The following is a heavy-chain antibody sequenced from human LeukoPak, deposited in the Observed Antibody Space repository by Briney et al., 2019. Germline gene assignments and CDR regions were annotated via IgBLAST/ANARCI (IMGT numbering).Heavy chain of an antibody. J-gene: IGHJ5*02. V-gene: IGHV3-23*01. CDR1: GFTFSSYA. D-gene: IGHD6-19*01. CDR2: SGSGGGT. Sequence: GGSLRLSCAASGFTFSSYAMSWVRQAPGKGLEWVSASGSGGGTYYAHSVKGRFTISRDNSKNTLYLQMNSPRAEDTAVYYCAQHNSGIGFDPWGQGTLVTVSS. CDR3: AQHNSGIGFDP.